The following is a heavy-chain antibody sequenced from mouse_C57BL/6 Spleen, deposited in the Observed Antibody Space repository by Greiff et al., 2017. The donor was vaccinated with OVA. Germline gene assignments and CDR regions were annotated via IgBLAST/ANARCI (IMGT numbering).Heavy chain of an antibody. CDR3: ARMGDYDVNAMDD. V-gene: IGHV1-55*01. CDR1: GYTFTSYW. D-gene: IGHD2-4*01. J-gene: IGHJ4*01. CDR2: IYPGSGST. Sequence: QVQLQQPGAELVKPGASVKMSCKASGYTFTSYWITWVKQRPGQGLEWIGDIYPGSGSTNYNEKFKSKATLTVDTSSSTAYMQLSSLTSEDSAVYYCARMGDYDVNAMDDWGQGTSVTVSS.